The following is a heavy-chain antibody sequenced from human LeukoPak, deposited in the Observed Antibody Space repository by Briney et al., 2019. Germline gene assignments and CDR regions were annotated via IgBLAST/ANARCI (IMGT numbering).Heavy chain of an antibody. D-gene: IGHD3-16*01. CDR3: AREPRVGAVRIDY. V-gene: IGHV3-33*08. CDR2: IWYDGSNK. J-gene: IGHJ4*02. Sequence: GGSLRLSCAASGFTFSSYWMSWVRQAPGKGLEWVAVIWYDGSNKYYADSVKGRFTISRDNSKNTLYLQMNSLRAEDTAVYYCAREPRVGAVRIDYWGQGTLVTVSS. CDR1: GFTFSSYW.